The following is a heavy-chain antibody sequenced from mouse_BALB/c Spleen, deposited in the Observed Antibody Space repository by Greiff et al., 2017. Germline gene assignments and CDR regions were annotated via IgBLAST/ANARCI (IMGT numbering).Heavy chain of an antibody. V-gene: IGHV1S135*01. CDR1: GYAFTSYN. Sequence: VHVKQSGPELVKPGASVKVSCKASGYAFTSYNMYWVKQSHGKSLEWIGYIDPYNGGTSYNQKFKGKATLTVDKSSSTAYMHLNSLTSEDSAVYYCARSYGNSDWFAYWGQGTLVTVSA. J-gene: IGHJ3*01. CDR3: ARSYGNSDWFAY. CDR2: IDPYNGGT. D-gene: IGHD2-1*01.